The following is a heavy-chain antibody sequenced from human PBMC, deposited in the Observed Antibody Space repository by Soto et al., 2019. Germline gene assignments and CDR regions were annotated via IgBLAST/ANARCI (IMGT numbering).Heavy chain of an antibody. CDR1: GDSINSRSYY. J-gene: IGHJ4*02. V-gene: IGHV4-39*01. Sequence: SETLSLTCTVTGDSINSRSYYWGWILQPPGKGLEWIGSIYYSGRTYNNPSLRSRVSMSIDTSKDQFSLKLKSVTAADTALYFCARQRTSVVTQAYFDVWSPGSLVTVSS. D-gene: IGHD2-21*02. CDR3: ARQRTSVVTQAYFDV. CDR2: IYYSGRT.